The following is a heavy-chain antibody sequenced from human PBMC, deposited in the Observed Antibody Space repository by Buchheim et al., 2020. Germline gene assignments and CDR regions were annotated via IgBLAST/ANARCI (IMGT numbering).Heavy chain of an antibody. V-gene: IGHV3-30*18. CDR1: GFTFSSHA. CDR3: AKDRFLEWLLSAYYYYGMDV. D-gene: IGHD3-3*01. Sequence: QVQLVESGGGVVQPGRSLRLSCAASGFTFSSHAMHWVRLAPGKGLEWVAVISHDGSNKYYADSVKGRFTISRDNSKNTLYLQMNSLRAEDTAVYYCAKDRFLEWLLSAYYYYGMDVWGQGTT. J-gene: IGHJ6*02. CDR2: ISHDGSNK.